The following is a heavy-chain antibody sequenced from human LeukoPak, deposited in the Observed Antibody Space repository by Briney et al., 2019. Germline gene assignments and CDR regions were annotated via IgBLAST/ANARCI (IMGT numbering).Heavy chain of an antibody. CDR3: AKDLSYGSGSYIFDY. D-gene: IGHD3-10*01. V-gene: IGHV3-30*02. J-gene: IGHJ4*02. CDR1: GFTFSSYS. CDR2: VQYDGHKT. Sequence: PGGSLRLSCAASGFTFSSYSMNWVRQAPGKGLEWVALVQYDGHKTFYADSVKGRFTISRDSSKNTVYLQMNSLRPEDTAVYYCAKDLSYGSGSYIFDYWGQGTLITVSS.